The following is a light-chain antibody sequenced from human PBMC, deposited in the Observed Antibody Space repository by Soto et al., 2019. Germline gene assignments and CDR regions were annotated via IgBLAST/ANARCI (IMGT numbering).Light chain of an antibody. V-gene: IGKV1-33*01. CDR1: QGINRY. Sequence: DILVTQSPSSLSASVGDRVTITCQASQGINRYLNWYQQKPGQAPKLLIYDASNLETGVPSRFSGSGSGKDFTFTISSPQPEDIATYYCQQYDNVPRDTFGQGTKLEIK. CDR2: DAS. J-gene: IGKJ2*01. CDR3: QQYDNVPRDT.